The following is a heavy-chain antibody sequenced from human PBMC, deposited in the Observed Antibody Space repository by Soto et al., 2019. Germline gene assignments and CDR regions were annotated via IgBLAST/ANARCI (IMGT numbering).Heavy chain of an antibody. CDR2: IYYIGST. D-gene: IGHD2-15*01. Sequence: QLQLQESGPGLVKPSETLSLTCTVSGGSISSSSYYWGWIRQPPGKGLEWIGSIYYIGSTYYNPSHTSRVTISVDTSKNKCLLERSSVTAAETAVYYCARHRPVPVVVVAAALGYYYGMDVWGQGTTVTDSS. CDR1: GGSISSSSYY. V-gene: IGHV4-39*01. J-gene: IGHJ6*02. CDR3: ARHRPVPVVVVAAALGYYYGMDV.